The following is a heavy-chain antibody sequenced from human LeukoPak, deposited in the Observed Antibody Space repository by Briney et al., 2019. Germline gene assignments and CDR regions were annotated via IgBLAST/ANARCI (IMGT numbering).Heavy chain of an antibody. CDR3: ARDPGLTGFDY. V-gene: IGHV3-30*04. CDR1: GFTFSSYA. CDR2: ISYDGSNK. J-gene: IGHJ4*02. D-gene: IGHD1-14*01. Sequence: GRSLRLSCAASGFTFSSYAMHWVRQAPGKGLEWVAVISYDGSNKYYADSVKGRFTISRDNSKNTLYLQMNSLRAEDTAVYYCARDPGLTGFDYWGQGTLVTVSS.